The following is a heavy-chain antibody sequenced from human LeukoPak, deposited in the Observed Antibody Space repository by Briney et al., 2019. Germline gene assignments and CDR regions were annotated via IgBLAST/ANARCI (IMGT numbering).Heavy chain of an antibody. CDR1: GGSFSGYY. CDR2: INHSGST. J-gene: IGHJ1*01. Sequence: SETLSLTCAVYGGSFSGYYWSWIRQPPGKGLEWIGEINHSGSTNYNPSLKSRVTISVDTSKNQFSLKLSSVTAADTAVYYCARSYSSSWYEYFQHWGQGTLVTVSS. CDR3: ARSYSSSWYEYFQH. V-gene: IGHV4-34*01. D-gene: IGHD6-13*01.